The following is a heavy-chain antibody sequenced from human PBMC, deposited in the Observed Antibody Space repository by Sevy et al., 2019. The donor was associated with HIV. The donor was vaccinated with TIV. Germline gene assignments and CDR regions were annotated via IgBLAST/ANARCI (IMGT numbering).Heavy chain of an antibody. V-gene: IGHV3-23*01. CDR3: ARNPPRVTAYFDY. D-gene: IGHD1-1*01. CDR1: EFNFNAHA. J-gene: IGHJ4*02. Sequence: GGSLRLSCGASEFNFNAHALSWVRHAPGKGLEWVSDISGSGKTTYYADSVKGRFTISRDNSKNTLYLQMNSLRHEDTAVYYCARNPPRVTAYFDYWGQGTLVTVSS. CDR2: ISGSGKTT.